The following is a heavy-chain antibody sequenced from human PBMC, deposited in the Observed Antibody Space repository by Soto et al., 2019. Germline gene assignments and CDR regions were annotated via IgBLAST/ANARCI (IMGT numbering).Heavy chain of an antibody. D-gene: IGHD1-26*01. CDR1: GFTFSSYG. Sequence: QVQLVESGGGVVQPGRSLRLSCAASGFTFSSYGMHWVRQAPGKGLEWVAVISYDGSNKYYADSVKGRFTISRDNSKTTLYLQMNSLRAEDTAVYYCAWWELLALDAFDIWGQGTMVTVPS. CDR2: ISYDGSNK. V-gene: IGHV3-30*03. J-gene: IGHJ3*02. CDR3: AWWELLALDAFDI.